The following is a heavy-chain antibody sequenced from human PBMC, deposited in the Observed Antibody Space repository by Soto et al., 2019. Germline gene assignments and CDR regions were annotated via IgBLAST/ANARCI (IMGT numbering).Heavy chain of an antibody. CDR3: AKGAVAGTPTSYYYYGMDV. CDR2: IIPIFGKI. V-gene: IGHV1-69*12. D-gene: IGHD6-19*01. Sequence: QVQLLQSGAEVKKPGSSVRVSCEASGGTFRTYAISWVRQAPGQGLEWMGEIIPIFGKINYAQKFQGRVTIIAVESTTTVYMDLRSLRSDDTAIYYCAKGAVAGTPTSYYYYGMDVWGHGTSVTVSS. CDR1: GGTFRTYA. J-gene: IGHJ6*02.